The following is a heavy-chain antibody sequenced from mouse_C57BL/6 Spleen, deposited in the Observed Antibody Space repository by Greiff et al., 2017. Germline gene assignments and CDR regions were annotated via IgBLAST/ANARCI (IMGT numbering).Heavy chain of an antibody. D-gene: IGHD1-1*01. CDR1: GYTFTDYY. CDR2: IYPGSGNT. Sequence: QVQLQQSGAELVRPGASVQLSCKASGYTFTDYYINWVKQRPGQGLEWIARIYPGSGNTYYNEKFKGKATLTAEKSSSTAYMQLSSLTSEDSAVYFCARGVLRQYYFDYWGQGTTLTVSS. J-gene: IGHJ2*01. CDR3: ARGVLRQYYFDY. V-gene: IGHV1-76*01.